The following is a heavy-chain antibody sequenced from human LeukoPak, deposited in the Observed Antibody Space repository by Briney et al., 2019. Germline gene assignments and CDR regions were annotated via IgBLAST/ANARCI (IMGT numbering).Heavy chain of an antibody. Sequence: SVKVSCKASGGTFSIYAISWVRQAPGQGLEWMGGIIPIFGTANYAQKFQGRVIITRDTSASTAYMELSSLRSEDTAVYYCASGNWNYAGIDYWGQGTLVTVSS. V-gene: IGHV1-69*05. J-gene: IGHJ4*02. D-gene: IGHD1-7*01. CDR2: IIPIFGTA. CDR3: ASGNWNYAGIDY. CDR1: GGTFSIYA.